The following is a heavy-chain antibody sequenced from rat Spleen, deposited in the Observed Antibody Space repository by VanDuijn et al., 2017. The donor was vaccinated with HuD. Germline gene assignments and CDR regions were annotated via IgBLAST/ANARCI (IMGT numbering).Heavy chain of an antibody. CDR2: ISPSGGST. V-gene: IGHV5S23*01. CDR3: ARQVGDY. CDR1: GFTFSNYD. J-gene: IGHJ2*01. Sequence: EVQLVESDGGLVQPGRSLKLSCAASGFTFSNYDMAWVRQAPTKGLEWVASISPSGGSTYYRDSVKGRFTVSRDNAKSTLYLQMDSLRSEDTATYYCARQVGDYWGQGVMVTVSS.